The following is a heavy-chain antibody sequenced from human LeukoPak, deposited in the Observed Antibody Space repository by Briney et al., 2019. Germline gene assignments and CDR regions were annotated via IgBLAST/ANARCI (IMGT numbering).Heavy chain of an antibody. D-gene: IGHD3-10*01. Sequence: ASVKVSCKASGYTFTTYGISWVRQAPGQGLEWMGWISTYNGNTKSAQKFQGRVTMTTDTSTSTAYMELRSLRSDDTAVYYCAREAWTIWLGEPERYFEYWGQGTLVTVSS. CDR3: AREAWTIWLGEPERYFEY. J-gene: IGHJ4*02. CDR2: ISTYNGNT. CDR1: GYTFTTYG. V-gene: IGHV1-18*01.